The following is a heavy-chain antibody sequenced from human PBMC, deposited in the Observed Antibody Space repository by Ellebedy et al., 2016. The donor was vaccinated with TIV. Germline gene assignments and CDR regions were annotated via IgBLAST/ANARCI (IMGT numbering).Heavy chain of an antibody. CDR3: ARDPGLGTGWYYFDY. CDR2: IRNKANIYTT. CDR1: GFTFSDHN. V-gene: IGHV3-72*01. Sequence: GGSLRLSXAASGFTFSDHNMDWVRQAPGKGLEWVGRIRNKANIYTTEYAASVRGRFTISRDDSKNSVYLQMNSLKTEDTAVYYCARDPGLGTGWYYFDYWGQGTLVTVSS. D-gene: IGHD6-19*01. J-gene: IGHJ4*02.